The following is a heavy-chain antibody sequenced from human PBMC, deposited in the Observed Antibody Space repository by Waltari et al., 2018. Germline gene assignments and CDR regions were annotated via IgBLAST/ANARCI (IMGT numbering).Heavy chain of an antibody. CDR3: VRGRLTTVVTPWDF. CDR1: GFSFISFG. CDR2: ISASGTFV. D-gene: IGHD4-17*01. J-gene: IGHJ1*01. Sequence: EVQLVESGGGLVKPGGSLGLVCTASGFSFISFGVNWVRQAPGKGLEWVSFISASGTFVYYVDSVKGRFTMSRDNAKNSVYLQLNGLRAEDTGEYYCVRGRLTTVVTPWDFWGQGTQVTVSS. V-gene: IGHV3-21*02.